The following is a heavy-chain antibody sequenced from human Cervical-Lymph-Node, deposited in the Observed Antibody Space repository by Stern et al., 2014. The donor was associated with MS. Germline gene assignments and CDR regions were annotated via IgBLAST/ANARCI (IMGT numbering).Heavy chain of an antibody. CDR2: IYYSGST. D-gene: IGHD4-17*01. J-gene: IGHJ5*02. CDR3: ARDLGGDGWFDP. CDR1: GGSISNDGYY. Sequence: VQLVESGPGLVKPSQTLSLTCTVSGGSISNDGYYWRWIRQPPGKGLEWIGCIYYSGSTYYNPSLKSRVTISVDTSKSQFSLKLNSVTAADTAVYYCARDLGGDGWFDPWGQGTLVTVSS. V-gene: IGHV4-31*03.